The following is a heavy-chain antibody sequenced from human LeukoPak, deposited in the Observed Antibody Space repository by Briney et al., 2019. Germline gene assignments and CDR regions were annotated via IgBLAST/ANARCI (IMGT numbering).Heavy chain of an antibody. CDR3: ARDPPATTTLDY. CDR1: GYTFTDYY. J-gene: IGHJ4*02. D-gene: IGHD1-1*01. V-gene: IGHV1-2*02. CDR2: INPASGGT. Sequence: ASVKVSCKASGYTFTDYYMHWVRQAAGQGLEWMGWINPASGGTKYAQIFQGRVTMTRDTSSSTAYMELSRLTSDDTAVYHCARDPPATTTLDYSGQGTLVTVSS.